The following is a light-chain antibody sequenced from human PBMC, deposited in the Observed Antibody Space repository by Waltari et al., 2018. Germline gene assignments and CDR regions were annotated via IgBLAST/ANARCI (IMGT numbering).Light chain of an antibody. J-gene: IGLJ3*02. V-gene: IGLV3-21*04. CDR1: NIGSKS. Sequence: SYVLTQPPSVSVAPGKTARITCGGNNIGSKSVHWYQQKPGQAPVVVMYDDSDRPSGIPERFSGSNAGNTATLTISRGEAGDEADYDCQVWDSSSDHWVFGGGTKLTVL. CDR3: QVWDSSSDHWV. CDR2: DDS.